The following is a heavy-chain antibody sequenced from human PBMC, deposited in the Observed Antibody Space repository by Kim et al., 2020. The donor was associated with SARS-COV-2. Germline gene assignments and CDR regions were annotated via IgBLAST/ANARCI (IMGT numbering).Heavy chain of an antibody. V-gene: IGHV3-21*01. J-gene: IGHJ4*02. D-gene: IGHD3-9*01. Sequence: GGSLRLSCLASGFIFSSYTINWVRQAPGKGLDWVSSISSSGSYIKYADSVKGRFTISRDNAKNSLYLQMNSLRAEDTAVYYCARDVYYDILTGYWDYWGQGTLVTVSS. CDR1: GFIFSSYT. CDR3: ARDVYYDILTGYWDY. CDR2: ISSSGSYI.